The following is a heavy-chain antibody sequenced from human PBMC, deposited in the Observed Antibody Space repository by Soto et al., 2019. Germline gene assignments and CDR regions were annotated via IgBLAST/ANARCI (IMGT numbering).Heavy chain of an antibody. CDR3: ARHSGNWGVDY. J-gene: IGHJ4*02. V-gene: IGHV4-39*01. Sequence: KQSQTLSLTCTVSGGSISSSSYYWGWNRQPPGKGLEWIGSIYYSGSTYYNPSLKSRVTISVDTSKNQFSLKLSSVTAADTAVYYCARHSGNWGVDYWGQGTLVTVSS. D-gene: IGHD3-10*01. CDR2: IYYSGST. CDR1: GGSISSSSYY.